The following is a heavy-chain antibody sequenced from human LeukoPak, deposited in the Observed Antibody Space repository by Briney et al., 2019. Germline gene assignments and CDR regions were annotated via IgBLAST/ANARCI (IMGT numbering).Heavy chain of an antibody. J-gene: IGHJ4*02. Sequence: PGTSLRLSCEVSGFTFNDFGMHWVRQAPGKGLEWVAVISFDGSNKEYADSMKGRLTISRDNAKNSLYLQMNSLRAEDTAVYYCVRDYENLTGSKTRFHYWGQGTLVTVSS. CDR3: VRDYENLTGSKTRFHY. D-gene: IGHD3-9*01. CDR1: GFTFNDFG. V-gene: IGHV3-30*03. CDR2: ISFDGSNK.